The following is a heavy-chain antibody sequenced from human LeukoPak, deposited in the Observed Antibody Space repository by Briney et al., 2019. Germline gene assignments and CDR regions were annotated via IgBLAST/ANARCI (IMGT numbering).Heavy chain of an antibody. J-gene: IGHJ4*02. CDR1: GFTFSSYV. D-gene: IGHD2-21*01. CDR2: ISASDDRT. V-gene: IGHV3-23*01. CDR3: AKVQHADFNMNFDS. Sequence: PGGPLRLSCAASGFTFSSYVMNWLRQAPGEGLEWVSGISASDDRTFYADSVKGRFTISRDNSKNTVYLQMNSLRAGDTAVYYCAKVQHADFNMNFDSWGQGTLVTVSS.